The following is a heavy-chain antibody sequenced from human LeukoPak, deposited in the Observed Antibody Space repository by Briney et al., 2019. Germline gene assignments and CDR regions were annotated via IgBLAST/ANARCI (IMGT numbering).Heavy chain of an antibody. CDR2: ISSSGSTI. V-gene: IGHV3-11*01. CDR3: AKAPATSCRGAFCYPLDS. CDR1: GFTFSDYY. Sequence: PGGSLRLSCAASGFTFSDYYMSWIRQAPGKGLEWVSYISSSGSTIYYADSVKGRFTISRDNAKNSLYLQMNNVRSEDAARYYCAKAPATSCRGAFCYPLDSWGQGTLVTVSS. D-gene: IGHD2-15*01. J-gene: IGHJ4*02.